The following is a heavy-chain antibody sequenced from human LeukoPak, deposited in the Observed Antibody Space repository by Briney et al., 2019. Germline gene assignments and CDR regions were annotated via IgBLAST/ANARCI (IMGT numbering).Heavy chain of an antibody. Sequence: PGGSLRLSCAASGFTFSSYAMSWVRQAPGKGLEWVSAISGSGSSTYYADSVKGRFTISRDNSKNTLYLQMNSLRAEDTAVYYCAKVRSRITMVRGVIFDYWGQGTLVTVSS. CDR1: GFTFSSYA. CDR2: ISGSGSST. J-gene: IGHJ4*02. V-gene: IGHV3-23*01. CDR3: AKVRSRITMVRGVIFDY. D-gene: IGHD3-10*01.